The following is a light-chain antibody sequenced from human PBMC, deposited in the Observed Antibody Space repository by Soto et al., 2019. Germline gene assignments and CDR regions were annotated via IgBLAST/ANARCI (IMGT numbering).Light chain of an antibody. CDR3: GSYTTSSNYV. J-gene: IGLJ1*01. CDR1: SSDVGAYNY. CDR2: DVS. V-gene: IGLV2-14*01. Sequence: QSALTQSASVSGSPGQSLTISCTGTSSDVGAYNYVSWYQQHPGKAPKLMIYDVSNRPSGVSNRFSGSKSGDTASLTISGLQAEDEANYYCGSYTTSSNYVFGTGTKLTVL.